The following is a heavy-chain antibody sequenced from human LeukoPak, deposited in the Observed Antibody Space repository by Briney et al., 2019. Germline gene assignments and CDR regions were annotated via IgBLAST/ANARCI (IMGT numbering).Heavy chain of an antibody. V-gene: IGHV3-21*04. J-gene: IGHJ4*02. CDR3: AKDRRYSSSWSNGGFDY. D-gene: IGHD6-13*01. Sequence: GGSLRLSCVVSGFTFSRYSMHWVRQAPGKGLEWVSCITDHSAYIYYANSVKGRFTISRDNAKNSLYLQMNSLRAEDTALYYCAKDRRYSSSWSNGGFDYWGQGTLVTVSS. CDR1: GFTFSRYS. CDR2: ITDHSAYI.